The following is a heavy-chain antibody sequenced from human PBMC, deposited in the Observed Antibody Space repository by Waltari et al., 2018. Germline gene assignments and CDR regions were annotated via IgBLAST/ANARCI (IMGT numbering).Heavy chain of an antibody. CDR1: GFNLSSYA. CDR3: AKDGGYSYGSNWFGP. D-gene: IGHD5-18*01. V-gene: IGHV3-23*01. CDR2: ISGSGGST. Sequence: EVQLLESGGGLVQPGGSLRLSCAASGFNLSSYAMSWVRQAPGKGLEWVSAISGSGGSTHYADSVKGRFTISSDNSKNTLYLQMNSLRAEDTAVYYCAKDGGYSYGSNWFGPWGQGTLVTVSS. J-gene: IGHJ5*02.